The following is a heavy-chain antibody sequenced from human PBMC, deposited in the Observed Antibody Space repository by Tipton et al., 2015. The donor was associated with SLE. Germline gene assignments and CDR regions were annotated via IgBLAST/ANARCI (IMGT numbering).Heavy chain of an antibody. J-gene: IGHJ4*02. V-gene: IGHV4-39*07. D-gene: IGHD6-19*01. Sequence: LRLSCTVSGGSISSGGYYWGWVRQPPGKGLEWIGSIYYSGNTYYNPSLKSRVTISVDTFKHQFSLRLTSVTAADSAVYYCARDGAVDVTAVNFDYWGPGTLVTVSS. CDR3: ARDGAVDVTAVNFDY. CDR1: GGSISSGGYY. CDR2: IYYSGNT.